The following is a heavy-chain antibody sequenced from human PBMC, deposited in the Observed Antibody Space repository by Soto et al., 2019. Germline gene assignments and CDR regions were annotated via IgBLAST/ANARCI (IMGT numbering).Heavy chain of an antibody. D-gene: IGHD2-2*01. CDR3: ARSQGSTTSLEIYYYYYYGMDV. CDR1: GGTFSSYA. V-gene: IGHV1-69*01. J-gene: IGHJ6*02. CDR2: IIPISDTT. Sequence: QVQLVQSGAEVKKPGSSVKVSCKASGGTFSSYAISWVRQAPGQGLEWMGGIIPISDTTNYAQKFQGRVTITADESTXXXXXXXXXXRXEDTAVYYCARSQGSTTSLEIYYYYYYGMDVWGQGTTVTVSS.